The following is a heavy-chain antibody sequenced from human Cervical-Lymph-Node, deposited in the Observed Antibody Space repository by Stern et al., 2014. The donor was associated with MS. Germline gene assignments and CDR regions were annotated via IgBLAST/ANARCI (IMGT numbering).Heavy chain of an antibody. CDR3: GRGQQSFDP. V-gene: IGHV1-3*04. CDR1: GYPFTSYA. CDR2: INTANGDT. J-gene: IGHJ5*02. D-gene: IGHD6-13*01. Sequence: QVQLVHSGAEVKKPGASVKVSCKASGYPFTSYAIHWVRQAPGQRLEWMGRINTANGDTYDSEKFQGRVTFTRDTSANTAYMELFSLTSEDTTVYYCGRGQQSFDPWGQGTLVTVSA.